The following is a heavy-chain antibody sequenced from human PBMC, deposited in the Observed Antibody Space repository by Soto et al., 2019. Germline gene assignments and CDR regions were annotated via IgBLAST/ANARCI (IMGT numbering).Heavy chain of an antibody. D-gene: IGHD3-9*01. V-gene: IGHV3-23*01. CDR1: GFTFSTYA. CDR3: ARAILTGFREPLDS. J-gene: IGHJ4*02. Sequence: EVQLLESGGGLVQPGGSLRLSCAASGFTFSTYAMSWVRQAPGKGLEWVSAISGSGGSTYYADSVKGRFTISRDNSKNTLYMQLSSLRAEDKAVEYCARAILTGFREPLDSWGQGTMVTVSS. CDR2: ISGSGGST.